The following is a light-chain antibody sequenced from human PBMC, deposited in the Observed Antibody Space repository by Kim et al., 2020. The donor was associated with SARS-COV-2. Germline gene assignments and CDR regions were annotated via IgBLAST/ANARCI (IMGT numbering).Light chain of an antibody. V-gene: IGKV1-39*01. CDR2: DTS. Sequence: DIQLTQSPSSLSASVGDGVTITCRASQYVSSSLNWYQQKAGKAPKLLIYDTSTLQSGVPSRFSGSASGTDFTLTISSLVPEDFATYYCQQSHTFPYTFGQGTKLDI. CDR3: QQSHTFPYT. CDR1: QYVSSS. J-gene: IGKJ2*01.